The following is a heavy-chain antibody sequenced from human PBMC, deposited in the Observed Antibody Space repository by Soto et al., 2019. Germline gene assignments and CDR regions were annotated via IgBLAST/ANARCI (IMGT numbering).Heavy chain of an antibody. Sequence: QVQLQESGPGLVKPSETLSLTCTVSGGFVSSASYFWSWIRQPPGKEMEFIAYVYYTGTTKYSPSLTSRVSISLDTSKNQFSLNLTSVTTADTGIYYCARVRLREVPYWFDPWGQGILVTVS. CDR3: ARVRLREVPYWFDP. D-gene: IGHD2-2*01. CDR1: GGFVSSASYF. CDR2: VYYTGTT. J-gene: IGHJ5*02. V-gene: IGHV4-61*01.